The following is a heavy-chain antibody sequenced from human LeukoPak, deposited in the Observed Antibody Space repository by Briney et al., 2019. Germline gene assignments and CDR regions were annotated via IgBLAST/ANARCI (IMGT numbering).Heavy chain of an antibody. CDR2: ISSSSSYI. D-gene: IGHD1-1*01. J-gene: IGHJ4*02. V-gene: IGHV3-21*04. CDR1: GFTFSSYG. Sequence: GGSLRLSCAASGFTFSSYGMHWVRQAPGKGLEWVSSISSSSSYIYYADSVKGRFTISRDNAKNSLYLQMNSLRAEDTAVYYCAKANKYGRRGDFDYWGQGTLVTVSS. CDR3: AKANKYGRRGDFDY.